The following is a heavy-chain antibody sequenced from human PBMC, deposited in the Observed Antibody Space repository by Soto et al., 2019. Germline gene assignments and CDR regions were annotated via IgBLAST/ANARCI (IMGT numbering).Heavy chain of an antibody. J-gene: IGHJ4*02. CDR3: ARLLCLRTSCYAGSRHFFDY. V-gene: IGHV5-51*01. CDR2: IYPVASDA. D-gene: IGHD2-2*01. CDR1: GYSFSNYC. Sequence: GESLKISCKGSGYSFSNYCIALLRQIRGKELEWMGIIYPVASDARYSPSFQGQVTISVDNSISTAYLQWSSLQASDTAMYYCARLLCLRTSCYAGSRHFFDYWGQGALVTVSS.